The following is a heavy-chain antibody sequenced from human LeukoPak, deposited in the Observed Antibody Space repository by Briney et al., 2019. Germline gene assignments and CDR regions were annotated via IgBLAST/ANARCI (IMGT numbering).Heavy chain of an antibody. J-gene: IGHJ4*02. D-gene: IGHD3-3*01. CDR3: ARLGAGPTYYDFWSGYSSFYFDY. Sequence: SETLSLTCTVSGVSTSSGNYYWGWIRQPPGKGLEWIGGISSSGNTYYNPSLKSRITISIDTSKNHFSLKLSSVTAADTAVYYCARLGAGPTYYDFWSGYSSFYFDYWGQGTLVTVSS. CDR2: ISSSGNT. V-gene: IGHV4-39*02. CDR1: GVSTSSGNYY.